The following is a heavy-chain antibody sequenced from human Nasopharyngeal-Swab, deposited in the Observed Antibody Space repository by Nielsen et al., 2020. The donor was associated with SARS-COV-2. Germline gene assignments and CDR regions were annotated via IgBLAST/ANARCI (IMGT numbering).Heavy chain of an antibody. J-gene: IGHJ4*02. V-gene: IGHV3-30*18. CDR2: ISYDGSNK. CDR1: GFTFSSYG. CDR3: AKDPYYDFWSGYYGGIDY. Sequence: GESLKISCAASGFTFSSYGMHWVRQAPGKGLEWVAVISYDGSNKYYADSVKGRFTISRDNSKNTLYLQMNSLRAEDTAVYYCAKDPYYDFWSGYYGGIDYWGQGTLVTVSS. D-gene: IGHD3-3*01.